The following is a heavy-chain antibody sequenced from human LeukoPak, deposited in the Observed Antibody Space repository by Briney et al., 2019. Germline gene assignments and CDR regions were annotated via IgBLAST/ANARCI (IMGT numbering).Heavy chain of an antibody. D-gene: IGHD1-26*01. CDR2: FYHGGDT. V-gene: IGHV4-38-2*01. CDR3: AGGIVGVHAY. CDR1: DFSISSAYY. J-gene: IGHJ4*02. Sequence: SETLSLTCGASDFSISSAYYWVWIRQPPGKGLEWIGSFYHGGDTYYNPSLKSRVTISVDTPKNQFSLKLRSVTAADTAVYYCAGGIVGVHAYWGQGILVTVSS.